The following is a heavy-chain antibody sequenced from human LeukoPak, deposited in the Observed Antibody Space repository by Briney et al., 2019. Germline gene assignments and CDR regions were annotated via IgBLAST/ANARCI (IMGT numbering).Heavy chain of an antibody. CDR3: ARRGDGKEFDY. D-gene: IGHD5-24*01. V-gene: IGHV5-51*01. CDR2: TYPSDSDT. Sequence: GESLKISCKGSGYSFTTYWIGWVRQMPGKGLEWMGITYPSDSDTRYSPSFQGQVTISADKSISTAYLQWSGLKASDTAMYYCARRGDGKEFDYWGQGTLVTVSS. CDR1: GYSFTTYW. J-gene: IGHJ4*02.